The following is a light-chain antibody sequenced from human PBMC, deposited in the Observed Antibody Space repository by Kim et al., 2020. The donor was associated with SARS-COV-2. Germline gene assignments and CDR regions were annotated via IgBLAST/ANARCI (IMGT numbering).Light chain of an antibody. CDR1: QSVSSN. V-gene: IGKV3-15*01. Sequence: EIVMTQSPATLSVSPGERATLSCRASQSVSSNLAWYQQKPGQAPRLLIYGVFTRATGIPARFSGSGSGTEFTLTISSLQSEDFAVYYCQHYNNWPPKYTFGQGTKLEI. CDR3: QHYNNWPPKYT. J-gene: IGKJ2*01. CDR2: GVF.